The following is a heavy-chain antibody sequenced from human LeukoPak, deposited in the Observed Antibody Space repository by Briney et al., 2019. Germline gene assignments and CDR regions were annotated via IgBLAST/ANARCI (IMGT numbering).Heavy chain of an antibody. CDR2: IIPIFGTA. J-gene: IGHJ4*02. CDR3: ARDRYSYGYFDY. CDR1: GGTFSSYA. Sequence: SVKVSCKASGGTFSSYAISWVRQAPGQGLEWMGGIIPIFGTANYAQKFQGRVTITADESTSTAYMELSSLRSEDTAVYYCARDRYSYGYFDYWGQGTLVTVSS. V-gene: IGHV1-69*13. D-gene: IGHD5-18*01.